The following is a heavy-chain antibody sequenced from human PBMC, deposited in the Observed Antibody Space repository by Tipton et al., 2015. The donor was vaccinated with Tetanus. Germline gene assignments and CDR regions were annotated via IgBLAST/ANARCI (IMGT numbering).Heavy chain of an antibody. V-gene: IGHV5-51*01. CDR3: ARAHCTDGVCNFDF. J-gene: IGHJ4*02. Sequence: QLVQSGGEVKKPGESLKISCKGSGYIFNNYWIGWVRQKPGKGLEWMGIIYPGDSDTRYSPSFQGQVTISVDKSINTAYLQWCSLKASDTSMFYCARAHCTDGVCNFDFWGQGALVTVAS. D-gene: IGHD2-8*01. CDR1: GYIFNNYW. CDR2: IYPGDSDT.